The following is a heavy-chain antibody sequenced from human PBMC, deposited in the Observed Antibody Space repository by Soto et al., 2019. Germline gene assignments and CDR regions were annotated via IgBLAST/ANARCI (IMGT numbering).Heavy chain of an antibody. V-gene: IGHV3-23*01. CDR3: ANPIPKTGTTLGF. CDR2: ISGSGDDT. D-gene: IGHD1-1*01. Sequence: HPGGSLRLSCVASGFTFSNFAMAWVRQAPGEGLEWVSAISGSGDDTFYADSMKGRFTISRDNSKDTLYLQINSLRAEDTAVYYCANPIPKTGTTLGFWGQGTLVTVSS. J-gene: IGHJ4*02. CDR1: GFTFSNFA.